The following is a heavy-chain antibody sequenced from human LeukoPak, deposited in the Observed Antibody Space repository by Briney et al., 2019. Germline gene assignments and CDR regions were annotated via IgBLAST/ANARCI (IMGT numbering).Heavy chain of an antibody. D-gene: IGHD4-17*01. V-gene: IGHV3-30*03. Sequence: GGSLRLSCAASGFTFSSYGMHWVRQAPGKGLEWVAVISYDGSNKYYADSVKGRFTISRDNAKNSLYLQMNSLGAEDTAVYYCARDWRGYGDYHAFDIWGQGTMVTVSS. CDR1: GFTFSSYG. J-gene: IGHJ3*02. CDR3: ARDWRGYGDYHAFDI. CDR2: ISYDGSNK.